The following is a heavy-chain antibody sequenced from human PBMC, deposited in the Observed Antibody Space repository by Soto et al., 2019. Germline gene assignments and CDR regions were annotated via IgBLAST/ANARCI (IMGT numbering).Heavy chain of an antibody. CDR3: ARLATVTNYFDY. D-gene: IGHD4-4*01. J-gene: IGHJ4*02. V-gene: IGHV4-34*01. CDR1: GGSFSGYY. CDR2: IYHSGST. Sequence: SETLSLTCAVYGGSFSGYYWSWIRQPPGKGLEWIGYIYHSGSTYYNPSLKSRVTISVDRSKNQFSLKLSSVTAADTAVYYCARLATVTNYFDYWGQGTLVTRLL.